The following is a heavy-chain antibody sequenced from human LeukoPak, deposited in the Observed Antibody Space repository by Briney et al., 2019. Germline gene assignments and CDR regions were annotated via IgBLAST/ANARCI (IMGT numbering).Heavy chain of an antibody. Sequence: GGSLRLSCAAYGFTVSSNYMSWVRQAPGKGLEWVSVIYSGGSTYYADSVKGRFTISRHNSKNPLYLQMNSLRAEDTAVYYCARDSPTDGAFDIWGQGTMVTVSS. CDR1: GFTVSSNY. CDR3: ARDSPTDGAFDI. J-gene: IGHJ3*02. CDR2: IYSGGST. D-gene: IGHD5-24*01. V-gene: IGHV3-53*04.